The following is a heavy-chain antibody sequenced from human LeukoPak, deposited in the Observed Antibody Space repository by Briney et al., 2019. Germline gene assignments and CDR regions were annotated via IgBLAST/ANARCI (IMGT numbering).Heavy chain of an antibody. CDR2: ISHDGTT. J-gene: IGHJ4*02. D-gene: IGHD3-22*01. V-gene: IGHV4-4*02. CDR1: GGSIDITNY. CDR3: TREDRPFCPFAY. Sequence: SGTLSLTCGVSGGSIDITNYWSWVRQAPGKGLEWIGEISHDGTTNHNPSLRSRVAMSLDRANNQFSLSLTSVTAADTAVYYCTREDRPFCPFAYWGQGVLVSASS.